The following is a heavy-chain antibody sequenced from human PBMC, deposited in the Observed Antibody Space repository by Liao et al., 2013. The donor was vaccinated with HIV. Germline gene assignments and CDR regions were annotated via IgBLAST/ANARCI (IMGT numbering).Heavy chain of an antibody. J-gene: IGHJ2*01. V-gene: IGHV4-34*01. CDR3: ARGPQLGSWYFDL. Sequence: QVRLQQWGTGLLKPTETLSLTCAVYGGSFSGYYWSWLRQPPGKGLEWIGRVSDSGNSNYNPSLKSRVTMSVDTSKNQFSLKLTSITATDTAVYYCARGPQLGSWYFDLWGRGTQVTVSS. CDR1: GGSFSGYY. D-gene: IGHD7-27*01. CDR2: VSDSGNS.